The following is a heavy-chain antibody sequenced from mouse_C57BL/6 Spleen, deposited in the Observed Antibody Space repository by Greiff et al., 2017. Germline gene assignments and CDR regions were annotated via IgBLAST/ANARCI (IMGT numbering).Heavy chain of an antibody. D-gene: IGHD2-14*01. CDR1: GYTFTGYW. V-gene: IGHV1-9*01. CDR3: AKPPSQGTWLAY. CDR2: ILPGSGST. Sequence: QVQLQQSGAELMKPGASVKLSCKATGYTFTGYWIEWVKQRPGHGLEWIGEILPGSGSTNYNEKFKGKATFTADTSSHTAFMQLSSLTTEDSANYYCAKPPSQGTWLAYWGQGTLVTVSA. J-gene: IGHJ3*01.